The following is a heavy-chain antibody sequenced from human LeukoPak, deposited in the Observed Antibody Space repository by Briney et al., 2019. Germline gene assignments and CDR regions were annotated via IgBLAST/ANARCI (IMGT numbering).Heavy chain of an antibody. CDR1: GFIFSNYW. J-gene: IGHJ2*01. V-gene: IGHV3-7*03. Sequence: GGSLRLSCAASGFIFSNYWMGWVRQAPGKGLESLANIKTDGSEKYYVDSVKGRFSISRDNAKNSLYLQMNSLGAEDTAVYYCARDRGNRYFDLWGRGTLVTVSS. CDR3: ARDRGNRYFDL. D-gene: IGHD4-23*01. CDR2: IKTDGSEK.